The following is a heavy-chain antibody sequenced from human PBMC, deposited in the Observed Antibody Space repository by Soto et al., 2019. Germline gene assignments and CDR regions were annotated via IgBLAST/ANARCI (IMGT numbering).Heavy chain of an antibody. D-gene: IGHD2-15*01. Sequence: HVQLVQSGAEVKKPGSSVKVSCKASGGTFSSYAISWVRQAPGQGLEWMGGIIPIFGTANYAQKFQGRVTITADESTSTAYMELSSLRSEDTAVYYCARGVDCSGDSCYPDHYYGMDVWGQGTTVTVSS. J-gene: IGHJ6*02. CDR2: IIPIFGTA. V-gene: IGHV1-69*01. CDR3: ARGVDCSGDSCYPDHYYGMDV. CDR1: GGTFSSYA.